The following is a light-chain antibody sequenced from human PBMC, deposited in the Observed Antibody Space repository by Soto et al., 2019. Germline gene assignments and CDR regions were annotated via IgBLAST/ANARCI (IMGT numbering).Light chain of an antibody. Sequence: DIVMTQSPLSLPVTPGEPASISCRSSQSLLHSNGYNYLDWYLQKPGQSPQLLIYLGSYRASGVPDRFSGSGSGTGFTLKISRVEAEDVGVYYCMQALKNPSTFGQGTKVDIK. CDR1: QSLLHSNGYNY. V-gene: IGKV2-28*01. CDR3: MQALKNPST. CDR2: LGS. J-gene: IGKJ1*01.